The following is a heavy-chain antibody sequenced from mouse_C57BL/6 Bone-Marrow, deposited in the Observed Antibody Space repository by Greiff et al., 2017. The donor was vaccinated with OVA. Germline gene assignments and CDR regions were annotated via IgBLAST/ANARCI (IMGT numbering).Heavy chain of an antibody. CDR3: TTSYYGSSLYYFDY. J-gene: IGHJ2*01. V-gene: IGHV14-1*01. D-gene: IGHD1-1*01. CDR1: GFNIKDYY. Sequence: VHVKQSGAELVRPGASVKLSCTASGFNIKDYYMHWVKQRTEQGLEWIGRIDPEDGDTEYAPKFQGKATMTADTSSNTAYLQLSSLTSEDTAVYYCTTSYYGSSLYYFDYWGQGTTLTVSS. CDR2: IDPEDGDT.